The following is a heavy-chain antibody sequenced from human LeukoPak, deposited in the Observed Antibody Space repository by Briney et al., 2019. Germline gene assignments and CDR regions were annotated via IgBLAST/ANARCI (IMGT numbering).Heavy chain of an antibody. V-gene: IGHV1-2*02. Sequence: ASVKVSCKASGYTFTGYYMHWVRQAPGQGLEWMGWINPNSGGTNYAQKFQGRVTMTRDTSISTAYMELSRLRSDDTAVYYCARAEGGIAAAGTLDPWGQGTLVTVSS. CDR1: GYTFTGYY. D-gene: IGHD6-13*01. CDR3: ARAEGGIAAAGTLDP. J-gene: IGHJ5*02. CDR2: INPNSGGT.